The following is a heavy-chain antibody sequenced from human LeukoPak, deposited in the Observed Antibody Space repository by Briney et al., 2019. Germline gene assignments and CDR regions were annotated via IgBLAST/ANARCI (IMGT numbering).Heavy chain of an antibody. D-gene: IGHD6-19*01. CDR3: ARDRVSSGRYWFDP. CDR2: IIPIFGTA. J-gene: IGHJ5*02. Sequence: SVKVSCKASGGTFSSYAISWVRQAPGQGLEWMGGIIPIFGTANYAQKFQGRVTITADESTSTAFMELRSLRSEDTAVYYCARDRVSSGRYWFDPWGQGTLVTVSS. V-gene: IGHV1-69*01. CDR1: GGTFSSYA.